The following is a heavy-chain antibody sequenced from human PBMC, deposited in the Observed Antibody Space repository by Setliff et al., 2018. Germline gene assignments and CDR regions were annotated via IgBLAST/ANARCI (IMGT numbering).Heavy chain of an antibody. J-gene: IGHJ6*03. V-gene: IGHV1-8*03. Sequence: ASVKVSCKASGYTFTSYDINWVRQATGQGLEWMGWMNPNSGNTGYAQKFQGRVTITRNTSISTAYMELSSLRSEDTAVYYCARALRFLEWLLPSGGYYYYMDGWGKGTTVTVSS. CDR3: ARALRFLEWLLPSGGYYYYMDG. CDR2: MNPNSGNT. CDR1: GYTFTSYD. D-gene: IGHD3-3*01.